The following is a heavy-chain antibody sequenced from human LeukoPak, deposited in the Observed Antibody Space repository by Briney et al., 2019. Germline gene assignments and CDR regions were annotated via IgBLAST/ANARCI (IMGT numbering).Heavy chain of an antibody. J-gene: IGHJ4*02. CDR2: IYYSGST. Sequence: SETLSLTCTVSGGSISSYYWSWIRQPPGKGLEWIGYIYYSGSTNYNPSLKSRVTISVDTSKNQFSLKLSSVTAADTAVYYCARQDVLGDFWSGYYSFDYWGQGTLVTVSS. D-gene: IGHD3-3*01. CDR3: ARQDVLGDFWSGYYSFDY. V-gene: IGHV4-59*08. CDR1: GGSISSYY.